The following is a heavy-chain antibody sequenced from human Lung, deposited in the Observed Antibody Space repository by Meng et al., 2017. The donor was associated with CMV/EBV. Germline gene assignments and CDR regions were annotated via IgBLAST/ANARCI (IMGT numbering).Heavy chain of an antibody. CDR1: GDSVSSNSAA. CDR2: TYYRSKWYN. Sequence: SETLSLXXAISGDSVSSNSAAWNWIRQSPSRGLEWLGRTYYRSKWYNDYAVSVKSRITINPDTSKNQFSLQLNSVTPEDTAVYYCAREGLRYHYNLLDPWGQEXLVTFSS. D-gene: IGHD3-9*01. V-gene: IGHV6-1*01. J-gene: IGHJ5*02. CDR3: AREGLRYHYNLLDP.